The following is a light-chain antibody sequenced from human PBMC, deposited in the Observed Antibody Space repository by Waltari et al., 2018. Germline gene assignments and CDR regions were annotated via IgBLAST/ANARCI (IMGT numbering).Light chain of an antibody. J-gene: IGKJ1*01. CDR2: DAS. V-gene: IGKV3-15*01. Sequence: EVLMTQSPATLSVSPGERVTLPCRASQSVSGNLAWYQQKPGQPPRLLIYDASTRATGVPVRFSGSGSETEFTLTISSLRSEDFAVYYCLQYHYWPPWTFGQGTKVEIK. CDR1: QSVSGN. CDR3: LQYHYWPPWT.